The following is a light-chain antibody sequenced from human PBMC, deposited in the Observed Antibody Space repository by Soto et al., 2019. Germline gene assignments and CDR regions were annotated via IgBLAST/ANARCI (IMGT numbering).Light chain of an antibody. CDR3: QQYTDVPFT. Sequence: VMTQSPATLSVSPGDRATLSCRASQTLDNTLAWYQQRPGQAPTLLIYSASTRATGVPARFSGSGSGTEFTMTISSLQSEDFAMYYCQQYTDVPFTFGQGTNLEIK. CDR2: SAS. J-gene: IGKJ2*01. CDR1: QTLDNT. V-gene: IGKV3-15*01.